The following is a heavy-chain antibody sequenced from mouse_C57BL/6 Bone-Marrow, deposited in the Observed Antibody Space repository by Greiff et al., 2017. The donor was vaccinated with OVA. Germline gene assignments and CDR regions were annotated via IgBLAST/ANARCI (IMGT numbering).Heavy chain of an antibody. V-gene: IGHV5-12*01. CDR2: ISNGGGST. J-gene: IGHJ2*01. D-gene: IGHD4-1*01. Sequence: EVKVVESGGGLVQPGGSLKLSCAASGFTFSDYYMYWVRQTPEKRLEWVAYISNGGGSTYYPDTVKGRFTISRDNAKNTLYLQMSRLKSEDTAMYYCARRGNWVDYWGQGTTLTVSS. CDR1: GFTFSDYY. CDR3: ARRGNWVDY.